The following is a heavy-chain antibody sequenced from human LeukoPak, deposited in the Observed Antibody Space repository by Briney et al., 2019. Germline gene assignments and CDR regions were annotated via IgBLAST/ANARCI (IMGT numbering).Heavy chain of an antibody. CDR2: TYYRSKWYN. CDR1: GDSVSSNSAA. J-gene: IGHJ3*02. Sequence: SQTLSLTCAISGDSVSSNSAAWNWIRQSPSRGLEWLGRTYYRSKWYNDYAVSVKSRITINPDTSKNQFSLQLNSVTPEDTTVYYCARDTTLAYCGGDCYSAFDIWGQGTMVTVSS. V-gene: IGHV6-1*01. D-gene: IGHD2-21*01. CDR3: ARDTTLAYCGGDCYSAFDI.